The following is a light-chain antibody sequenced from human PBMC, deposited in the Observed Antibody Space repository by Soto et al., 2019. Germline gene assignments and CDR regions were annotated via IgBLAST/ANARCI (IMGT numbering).Light chain of an antibody. CDR3: AAWDDSLNGPWV. Sequence: QSVLTQPPSASGTPGQTVTISCSGSDSNIGSNYVNWYQQFPQTAPKLLIYTTTQRPSGVPDRFSGSKFGTSASLTISGLQSEDEADYYCAAWDDSLNGPWVFGGGTKLTVL. V-gene: IGLV1-44*01. CDR1: DSNIGSNY. CDR2: TTT. J-gene: IGLJ3*02.